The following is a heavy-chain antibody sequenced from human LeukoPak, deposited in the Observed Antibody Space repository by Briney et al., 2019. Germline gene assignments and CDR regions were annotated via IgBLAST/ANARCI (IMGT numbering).Heavy chain of an antibody. J-gene: IGHJ4*02. CDR1: GGSISSYY. V-gene: IGHV4-59*01. CDR2: IYYSGST. D-gene: IGHD6-13*01. Sequence: PSETLSLTCTVSGGSISSYYWSWIRQPPGKGLEWIGYIYYSGSTNYNPSLKSRVTISVDTSKNQFSLKLSSVTAADTAVYYCASDVAAALDYWGQGTLVTVSS. CDR3: ASDVAAALDY.